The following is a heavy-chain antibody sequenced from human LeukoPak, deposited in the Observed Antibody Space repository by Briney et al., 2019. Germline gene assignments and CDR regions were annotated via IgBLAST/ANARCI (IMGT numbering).Heavy chain of an antibody. Sequence: GSSVKVSCKASGGTFSSYAISWVRQAPGQGLEWMGRIIPIFGTANYAQKFQGRVTITTDESTSTAYMELSSLRSEDTAVYYCARVLTGYSSGWYYFDYWGQGTLVTVSS. CDR1: GGTFSSYA. D-gene: IGHD6-19*01. V-gene: IGHV1-69*05. J-gene: IGHJ4*02. CDR3: ARVLTGYSSGWYYFDY. CDR2: IIPIFGTA.